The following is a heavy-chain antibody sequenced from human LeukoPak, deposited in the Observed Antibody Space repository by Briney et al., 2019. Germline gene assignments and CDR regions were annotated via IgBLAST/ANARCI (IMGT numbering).Heavy chain of an antibody. D-gene: IGHD3-22*01. Sequence: PLETLSLTCTVSGGSISSSHYYWGWIRQPPGKGLEWIGSIYYTGSTYYNPSLKSRVTISVDTSKNQFSLKLRFATAADTAMYYCAILPATDTYYYDNSGYYRPGVHWGQGTLVTVSS. CDR1: GGSISSSHYY. J-gene: IGHJ4*02. CDR2: IYYTGST. CDR3: AILPATDTYYYDNSGYYRPGVH. V-gene: IGHV4-39*07.